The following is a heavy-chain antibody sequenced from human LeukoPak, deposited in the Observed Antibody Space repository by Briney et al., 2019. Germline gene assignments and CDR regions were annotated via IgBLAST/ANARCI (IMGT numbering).Heavy chain of an antibody. Sequence: GASVKVSCKASGYTFTNYYMHWVRQAPGQGLEWMGIINPSGGSTSYAQKFQGRVTMTRDMSTSTVYMELSSLRSEDTAVYYCARDPSKTTVTTAGASYYMDVWGKGTTVTVSS. V-gene: IGHV1-46*01. CDR1: GYTFTNYY. CDR2: INPSGGST. J-gene: IGHJ6*03. CDR3: ARDPSKTTVTTAGASYYMDV. D-gene: IGHD4-17*01.